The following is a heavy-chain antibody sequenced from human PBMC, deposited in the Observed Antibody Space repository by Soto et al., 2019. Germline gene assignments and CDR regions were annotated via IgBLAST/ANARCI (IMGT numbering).Heavy chain of an antibody. D-gene: IGHD3-3*01. CDR3: ARRRSHYYYYGMDV. CDR1: GFIFSNYE. J-gene: IGHJ6*02. V-gene: IGHV3-48*03. Sequence: VGSLRLSCEASGFIFSNYEMTWVRQAPGKGLEWVSYISATGNTIYYADSVRGRFTISRDRAKNLLYLQMSSLRAEDSAVYYCARRRSHYYYYGMDVWGRGTTVTVSS. CDR2: ISATGNTI.